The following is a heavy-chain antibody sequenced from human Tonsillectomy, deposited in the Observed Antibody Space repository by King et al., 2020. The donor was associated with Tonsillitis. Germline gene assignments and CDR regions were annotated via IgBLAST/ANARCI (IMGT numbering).Heavy chain of an antibody. CDR3: ARVVHAANFDF. Sequence: VQLVESGGGLIQPGRSLRLSCAASGFTVSSNYMSWVRQAPGKGLEWVSIIYSGGSTNYADSVKGRFTISRDNSKNTLYLQMNFLRAEDTAVYYCARVVHAANFDFWGQGTLVTVSS. CDR2: IYSGGST. CDR1: GFTVSSNY. V-gene: IGHV3-53*01. J-gene: IGHJ4*02.